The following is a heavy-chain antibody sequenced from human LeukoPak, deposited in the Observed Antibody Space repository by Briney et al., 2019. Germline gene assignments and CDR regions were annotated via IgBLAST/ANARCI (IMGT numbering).Heavy chain of an antibody. CDR2: INPSGGST. CDR3: ARTTVTTYGFDP. D-gene: IGHD4-17*01. Sequence: ASVKVSCKASGYTFTSYYMHWVRQAPEQGLEWMGIINPSGGSTSYAQKFQGRVTMTRDTSTSTVYMELSSLRSEDTAVYYCARTTVTTYGFDPWGQGTLVTVSS. V-gene: IGHV1-46*01. CDR1: GYTFTSYY. J-gene: IGHJ5*02.